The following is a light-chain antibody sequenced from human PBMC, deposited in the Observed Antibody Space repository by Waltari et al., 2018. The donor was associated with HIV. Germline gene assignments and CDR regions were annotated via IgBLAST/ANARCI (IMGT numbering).Light chain of an antibody. J-gene: IGLJ2*01. CDR3: SSRDNSGNHVV. V-gene: IGLV3-19*01. CDR2: GKN. CDR1: TLRNFY. Sequence: SSELPQDPAVSVALGQTVRIPFQGDTLRNFYATWYQQKPGQAPLLVMYGKNNRPSGIPDRFSGSTSGNTASLTITGTQAEDEADYYCSSRDNSGNHVVFGGGTKLTVL.